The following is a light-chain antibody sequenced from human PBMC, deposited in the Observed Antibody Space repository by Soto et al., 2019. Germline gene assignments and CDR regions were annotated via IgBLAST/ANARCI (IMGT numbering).Light chain of an antibody. CDR2: DAS. J-gene: IGKJ5*01. Sequence: DNQMTQSPSSLSASGLDTVTITCQASQDISHYLNWYQQKPGKALKLLIYDASNLHPGVPSRFRGSGSGTEFSFNITSLPPQDVPTYYCQQSDDLPIRFGQGTRLEIK. CDR3: QQSDDLPIR. CDR1: QDISHY. V-gene: IGKV1-33*01.